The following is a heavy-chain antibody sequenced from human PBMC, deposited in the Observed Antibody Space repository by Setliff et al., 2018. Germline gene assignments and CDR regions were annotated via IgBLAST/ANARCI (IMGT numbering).Heavy chain of an antibody. D-gene: IGHD2-21*01. CDR2: INHSGST. CDR1: GGSFSGYQ. Sequence: SETLSLTCAVYGGSFSGYQWSWIRQPPGKGLEWIGEINHSGSTNYDPSLKSRVSISVEKSKNQFSLKLTSVTAADTAVYYCARAQVVFAISAPVWYFEVWGRGTQVTVSS. J-gene: IGHJ2*01. V-gene: IGHV4-34*01. CDR3: ARAQVVFAISAPVWYFEV.